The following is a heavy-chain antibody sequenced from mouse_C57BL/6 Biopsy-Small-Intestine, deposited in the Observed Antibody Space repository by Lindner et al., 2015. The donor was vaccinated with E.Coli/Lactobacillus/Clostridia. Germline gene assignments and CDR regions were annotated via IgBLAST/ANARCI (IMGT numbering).Heavy chain of an antibody. Sequence: SVKVSCKASGYSFTRYGISWVRQSPGQGLEWMGWISAYNLDTKYAQKFQGRVTMTIEPSTDTAYMGLRSLRSDDTALYYCARDLYYLHNSFYVHFEYWGQGTPVTVSS. CDR1: GYSFTRYG. CDR2: ISAYNLDT. V-gene: IGHV1-53*01. D-gene: IGHD1-1*01. CDR3: ARDLYYLHNSFYVHFEY. J-gene: IGHJ2*01.